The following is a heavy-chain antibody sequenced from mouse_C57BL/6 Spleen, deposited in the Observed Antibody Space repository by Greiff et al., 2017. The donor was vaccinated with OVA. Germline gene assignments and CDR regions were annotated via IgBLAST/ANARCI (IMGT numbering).Heavy chain of an antibody. Sequence: QVQLKQPGAELVKPGASVKLSCKASGYTFTSYWMHWVKQRPGQGLEWIGMIHPNSGSTNYNEKFKSKATLTVDKSSSTAYMQLSSLTSEDSAVYYCARGYDYDGAMDYWGQGTSVTVSS. J-gene: IGHJ4*01. CDR1: GYTFTSYW. CDR3: ARGYDYDGAMDY. V-gene: IGHV1-64*01. D-gene: IGHD2-4*01. CDR2: IHPNSGST.